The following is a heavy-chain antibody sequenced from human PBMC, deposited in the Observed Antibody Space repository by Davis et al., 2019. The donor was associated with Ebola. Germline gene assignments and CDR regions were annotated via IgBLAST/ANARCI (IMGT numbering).Heavy chain of an antibody. CDR2: IKSDGIST. Sequence: GESLKISCVASGFSFSTTWMHWVRQAPGKGLVWLTRIKSDGISTTYADSVKGRFTISRDNAKNSLYLQMNSLRAEDTAVYYCALYYDFWSGYYTDYYGMDVWGQGTTVTVSS. CDR3: ALYYDFWSGYYTDYYGMDV. J-gene: IGHJ6*02. V-gene: IGHV3-74*01. CDR1: GFSFSTTW. D-gene: IGHD3-3*01.